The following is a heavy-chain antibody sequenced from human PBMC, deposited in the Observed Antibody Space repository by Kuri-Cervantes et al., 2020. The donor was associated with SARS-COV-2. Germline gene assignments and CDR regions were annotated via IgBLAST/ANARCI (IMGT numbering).Heavy chain of an antibody. CDR2: IRSKTDSYPT. J-gene: IGHJ4*02. V-gene: IGHV3-72*01. CDR3: ARGYGYCSGGSCYSGAFFY. Sequence: GESLKISCAASGFTFSDHFMDWVRQAPGKGLEWIARIRSKTDSYPTEYAASVKGRFTISRDDSKNSLYLQMNSLRAEDTAVYYCARGYGYCSGGSCYSGAFFYWGQGTLVTVSS. CDR1: GFTFSDHF. D-gene: IGHD2-15*01.